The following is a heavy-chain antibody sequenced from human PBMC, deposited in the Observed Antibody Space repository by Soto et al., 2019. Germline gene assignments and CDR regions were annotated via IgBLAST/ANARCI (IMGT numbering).Heavy chain of an antibody. CDR1: GYSFSSHE. J-gene: IGHJ4*02. V-gene: IGHV1-69*06. D-gene: IGHD2-8*02. CDR3: ARGGALSTSVYWGDGLDS. Sequence: QVQLEQSGSEVKKSGSSVKVSCKASGYSFSSHEITWVRQAPGQGLEWMGGIIPVFGTPSYAQKCQGRVTISADKSTNTSYLELRSRRSEDTAVYYCARGGALSTSVYWGDGLDSWGQGTQITVST. CDR2: IIPVFGTP.